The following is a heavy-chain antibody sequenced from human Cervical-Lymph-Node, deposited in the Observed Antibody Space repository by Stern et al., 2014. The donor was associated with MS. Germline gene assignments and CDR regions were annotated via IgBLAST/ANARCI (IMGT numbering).Heavy chain of an antibody. Sequence: VQLVESAAEVKKPGSSGKVSCKASGGTFSSYAISWVRQAPGQGLEWMGGIIPIFGTANYAQKFQGRVTITADESTSTAYMELSSLRSEDTAVYYCARDRTNMGYYYGMDVWGQGTTVTVSS. J-gene: IGHJ6*02. CDR2: IIPIFGTA. V-gene: IGHV1-69*01. CDR3: ARDRTNMGYYYGMDV. CDR1: GGTFSSYA. D-gene: IGHD1-26*01.